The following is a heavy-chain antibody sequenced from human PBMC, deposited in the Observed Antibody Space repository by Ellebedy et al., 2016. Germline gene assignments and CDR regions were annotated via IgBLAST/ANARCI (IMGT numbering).Heavy chain of an antibody. D-gene: IGHD5-18*01. CDR2: ISGSGGST. CDR1: GFTFSNAW. CDR3: AKDFLGYNAYYFDY. J-gene: IGHJ4*02. V-gene: IGHV3-23*01. Sequence: GGSLRLSCAASGFTFSNAWMSWVRQAPGKGLEWVSAISGSGGSTYYADSVKGRFTISRDNSKNTLYLQMNSLRAEDTAVYYCAKDFLGYNAYYFDYWGQGTLVTVSS.